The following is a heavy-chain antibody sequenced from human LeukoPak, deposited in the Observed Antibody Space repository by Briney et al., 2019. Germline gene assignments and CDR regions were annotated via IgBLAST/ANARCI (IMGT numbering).Heavy chain of an antibody. CDR3: ARDSAKTTVTTLDY. CDR1: GFTFSSYW. CDR2: IKQDGSEK. D-gene: IGHD4-17*01. V-gene: IGHV3-7*01. Sequence: GGSLRLSCAASGFTFSSYWMSWVRQAPGKGLEWVANIKQDGSEKYYVDSVKGRFTISRDNAKNSLYLQMNSLRAEDTAVYYCARDSAKTTVTTLDYWGQGTPVTVSS. J-gene: IGHJ4*02.